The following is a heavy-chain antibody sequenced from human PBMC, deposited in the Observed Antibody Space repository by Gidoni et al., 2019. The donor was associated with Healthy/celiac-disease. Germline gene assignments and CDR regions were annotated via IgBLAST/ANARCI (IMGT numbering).Heavy chain of an antibody. CDR1: GFTVSSNY. V-gene: IGHV3-53*01. D-gene: IGHD4-17*01. Sequence: EVQLVASGGGLIQPGGSLRPSCAPSGFTVSSNYMCWVRQAPGKGLEWVSVIYSGGSTYYADSVKGRFTISRDNSKNTLYLQMNSLRAEDTAVYYCASVDYADWYFDLWGRGTLVTVSS. CDR2: IYSGGST. CDR3: ASVDYADWYFDL. J-gene: IGHJ2*01.